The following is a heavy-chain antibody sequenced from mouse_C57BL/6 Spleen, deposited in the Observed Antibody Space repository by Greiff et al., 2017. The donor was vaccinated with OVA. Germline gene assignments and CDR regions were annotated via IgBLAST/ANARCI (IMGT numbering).Heavy chain of an antibody. CDR2: IYPGSGST. J-gene: IGHJ2*01. D-gene: IGHD1-1*01. Sequence: QVQLQQPGAELVKPGASVKMSCKASGYTFTSYWITWVKQRPGQGLEWIGDIYPGSGSTNYNEKFKSKATLTVDTSSSTAYMQLSSLTSEDSVVYYCARGDYGSSPLDYWGQGTTLTVSS. CDR3: ARGDYGSSPLDY. CDR1: GYTFTSYW. V-gene: IGHV1-55*01.